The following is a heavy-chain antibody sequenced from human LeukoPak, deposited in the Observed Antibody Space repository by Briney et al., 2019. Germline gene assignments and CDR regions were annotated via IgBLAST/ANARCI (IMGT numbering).Heavy chain of an antibody. J-gene: IGHJ4*02. D-gene: IGHD3-22*01. CDR1: GGTFSSYA. CDR2: IIPIFGTT. CDR3: ARDYYDSSGFPFGT. V-gene: IGHV1-69*13. Sequence: SVKVSCKASGGTFSSYAINWVRQAPGQGLEWMGGIIPIFGTTNYAQKFQGRVTITADESTSTAYMELSSLRSEDTAVYYCARDYYDSSGFPFGTWGQGTLVTVSS.